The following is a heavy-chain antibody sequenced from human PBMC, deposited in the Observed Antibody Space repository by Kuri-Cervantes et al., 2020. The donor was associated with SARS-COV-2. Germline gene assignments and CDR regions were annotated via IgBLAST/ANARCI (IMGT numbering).Heavy chain of an antibody. D-gene: IGHD2-2*01. V-gene: IGHV3-53*01. J-gene: IGHJ4*02. CDR1: GFSVSNNY. CDR3: AKSRLYCSSTSCSATLYYFDY. CDR2: TYSGGSA. Sequence: LSLTCAASGFSVSNNYMTWVRQAPGKGLEWVSVTYSGGSAYYADSVKGRFIISRDNSKNTLYLQMNSLRAEDTAVYYCAKSRLYCSSTSCSATLYYFDYWGQGTLVTVSS.